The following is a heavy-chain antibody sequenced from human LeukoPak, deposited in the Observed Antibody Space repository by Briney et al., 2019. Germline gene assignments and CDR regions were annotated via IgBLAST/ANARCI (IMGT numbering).Heavy chain of an antibody. V-gene: IGHV1-2*06. CDR1: GYTFTDYY. D-gene: IGHD5-12*01. Sequence: ASVKVSCKASGYTFTDYYIHWVRQAPGQGLEWMRRINPNSGDTNYAQKFQGRVTMTRDTSISTAYMDLSSLRSDDTAIYYCAKHHDGYENWFDPWGQGTLVTVSS. CDR2: INPNSGDT. J-gene: IGHJ5*02. CDR3: AKHHDGYENWFDP.